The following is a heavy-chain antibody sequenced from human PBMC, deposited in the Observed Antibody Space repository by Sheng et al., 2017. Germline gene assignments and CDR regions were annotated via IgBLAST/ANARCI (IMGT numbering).Heavy chain of an antibody. CDR2: ISGTGGNT. D-gene: IGHD3-22*01. Sequence: EVQLVESGGGLVQPGGSLRLSCVASGFTFTSYAMSWVRQAPGKGLECISAISGTGGNTYYADSVKGRFTISRDNYKNTLYLQMNSLRAEDTAVYYCAKTRVYDSSGYYPDWGQGTLVTVSS. CDR3: AKTRVYDSSGYYPD. V-gene: IGHV3-23*04. CDR1: GFTFTSYA. J-gene: IGHJ4*01.